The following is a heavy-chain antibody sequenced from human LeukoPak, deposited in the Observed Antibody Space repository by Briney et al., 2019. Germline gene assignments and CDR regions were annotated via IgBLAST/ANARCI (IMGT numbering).Heavy chain of an antibody. V-gene: IGHV1-69*04. Sequence: GASVKVSCKASGGTFSSYAISWVRQAPGQGLEWMGRIIPILGIANYAQKFQGRVTITADESTSTAYMELSSLRPEDTAVYYCARVPSEYYDSSGYYFWWGQGTLVTVSS. J-gene: IGHJ4*02. CDR2: IIPILGIA. D-gene: IGHD3-22*01. CDR3: ARVPSEYYDSSGYYFW. CDR1: GGTFSSYA.